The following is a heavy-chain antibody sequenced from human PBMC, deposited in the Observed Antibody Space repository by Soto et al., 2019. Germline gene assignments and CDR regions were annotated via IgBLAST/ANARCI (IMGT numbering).Heavy chain of an antibody. CDR3: XXXXXXXXXFXAYYYMDV. CDR2: ISAYNGNT. J-gene: IGHJ6*03. D-gene: IGHD3-9*01. V-gene: IGHV1-18*01. Sequence: QVQLVQSGAEVKKPGASVKVSCKASGYTFTSYGISWVRQAPGQGLEWMGWISAYNGNTNYAQKLQGRVTMXXDXXXXXXXXXXXXXXXXXXXXXXXXXXXXXXXXFXAYYYMDVWGKGXTVTXSS. CDR1: GYTFTSYG.